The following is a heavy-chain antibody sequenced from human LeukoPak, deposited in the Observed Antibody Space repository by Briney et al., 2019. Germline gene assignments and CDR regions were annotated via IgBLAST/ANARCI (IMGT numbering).Heavy chain of an antibody. V-gene: IGHV4-59*08. D-gene: IGHD3-22*01. CDR3: ARGAVVVGFDY. CDR2: IYYSGST. CDR1: GGSISSYY. Sequence: TSETLSLTCTGSGGSISSYYWSWIRQPPGKGLEWIGYIYYSGSTNYNPSLKSRVTISVDTSKNQFSLKLSSVTAADTAVYYCARGAVVVGFDYWGQGTLVTVSP. J-gene: IGHJ4*02.